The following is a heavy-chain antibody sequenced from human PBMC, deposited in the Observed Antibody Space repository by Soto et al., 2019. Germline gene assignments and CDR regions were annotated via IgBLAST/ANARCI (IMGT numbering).Heavy chain of an antibody. J-gene: IGHJ5*02. CDR3: ARGPFVPPGPNWFDP. Sequence: GASVKVSCKASGGTFSSYAISWVRQAPGQGLEWMGGIIPIFGTANYAQKFQGRVTITADESTSTAYMELSSLRSEDTAVYYCARGPFVPPGPNWFDPWGQGTLVTVSS. V-gene: IGHV1-69*13. D-gene: IGHD2-8*01. CDR2: IIPIFGTA. CDR1: GGTFSSYA.